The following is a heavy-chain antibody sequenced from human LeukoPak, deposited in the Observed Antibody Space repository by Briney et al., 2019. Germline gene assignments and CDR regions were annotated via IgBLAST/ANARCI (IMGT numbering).Heavy chain of an antibody. CDR1: GYTFTGYY. V-gene: IGHV1-2*02. Sequence: GASVKVSCKASGYTFTGYYMHWVRQAPGQGLEWMGWINPNSGGTNYAQKFQGRVTMTRNTSISTAYMELSSLRSEDTAVYYCARGPISLFGSWYGDASDIWGQGTMVTVSS. J-gene: IGHJ3*02. CDR2: INPNSGGT. D-gene: IGHD6-13*01. CDR3: ARGPISLFGSWYGDASDI.